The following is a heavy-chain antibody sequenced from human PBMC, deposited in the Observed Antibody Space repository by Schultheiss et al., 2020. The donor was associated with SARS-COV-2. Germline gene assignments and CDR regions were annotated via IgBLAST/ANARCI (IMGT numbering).Heavy chain of an antibody. CDR3: ARVTRGFDP. CDR1: GGSISSYY. CDR2: IYYSGST. V-gene: IGHV4-59*01. D-gene: IGHD4-11*01. J-gene: IGHJ5*02. Sequence: SETLSLTCTVSGGSISSYYWSWIRQPPGKGLEWIGYIYYSGSTNYNPSLKSRVTISVDTSKNHFSLKLSSVTAADTAVYYCARVTRGFDPWGQGTLVTVSS.